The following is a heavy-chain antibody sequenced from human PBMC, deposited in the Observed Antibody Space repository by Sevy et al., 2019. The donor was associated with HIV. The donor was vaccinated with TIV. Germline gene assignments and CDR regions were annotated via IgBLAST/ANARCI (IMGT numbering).Heavy chain of an antibody. CDR3: AKVDVVLPFADYGLDV. Sequence: GGSLRLSCAASGFTFSNYAMSWVRQAPGKGLEWVSSISRSGGSTYSADSVKGRFTISRDNSKNTLYLEMNSLRAEDTTVYYCAKVDVVLPFADYGLDVWGQGTTVTVSS. CDR1: GFTFSNYA. J-gene: IGHJ6*02. V-gene: IGHV3-23*01. D-gene: IGHD2-2*01. CDR2: ISRSGGST.